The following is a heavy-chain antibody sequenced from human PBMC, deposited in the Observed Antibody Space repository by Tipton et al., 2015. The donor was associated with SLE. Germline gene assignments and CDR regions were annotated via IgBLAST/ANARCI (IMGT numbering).Heavy chain of an antibody. D-gene: IGHD1-1*01. CDR2: MHHNGST. CDR3: ATGHFDF. V-gene: IGHV4-38-2*02. J-gene: IGHJ5*01. Sequence: TLSLTCTVSLYSIGSGFYWDWVRQAPGKGLEWVATMHHNGSTYYNPSLRSRVAVSMDTSRNQFSLRLKSVTAADTAVYYCATGHFDFWGQGTLATVSS. CDR1: LYSIGSGFY.